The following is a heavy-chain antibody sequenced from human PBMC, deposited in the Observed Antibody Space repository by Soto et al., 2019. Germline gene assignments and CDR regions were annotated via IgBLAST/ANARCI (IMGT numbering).Heavy chain of an antibody. V-gene: IGHV3-43*01. J-gene: IGHJ6*02. Sequence: GGSLRLSCAASGFTFDDYTMHWVRQAPGKGLEWVSLISWDGGSTYYADSVKGRFTISRDNSKNSLYLQMNSLRTEDTALYYCAKDYSSSWYYGMDVWGQGTTVTVSS. D-gene: IGHD6-13*01. CDR1: GFTFDDYT. CDR2: ISWDGGST. CDR3: AKDYSSSWYYGMDV.